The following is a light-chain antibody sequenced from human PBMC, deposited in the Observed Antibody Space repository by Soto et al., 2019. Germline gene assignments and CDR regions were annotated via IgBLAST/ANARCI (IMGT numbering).Light chain of an antibody. CDR1: QSVDIN. J-gene: IGKJ1*01. CDR2: GAS. CDR3: QQYKNWPRT. V-gene: IGKV3-15*01. Sequence: EIVLTQSPATLSVSPGERVTLSCRASQSVDINLAWYQQKPGQAPRLLIYGASTRATDMPGTFSGSGSGTEFTLTISSLQSEDFAVYYCQQYKNWPRTFGQGTKVEIK.